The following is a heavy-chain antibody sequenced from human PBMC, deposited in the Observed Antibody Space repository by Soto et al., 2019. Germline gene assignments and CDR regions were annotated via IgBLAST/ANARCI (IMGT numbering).Heavy chain of an antibody. Sequence: ASVKVSCKASVYTFTSYDINWVRQATGQGLEWMGWMNPNSGNTGYAQKFQGRVTMTRNTSISTAYMELSSLRSEDTAVYYCVRGVGYCSGGSCYYFDYWGRGTLVTVSS. V-gene: IGHV1-8*01. CDR2: MNPNSGNT. CDR1: VYTFTSYD. CDR3: VRGVGYCSGGSCYYFDY. J-gene: IGHJ4*02. D-gene: IGHD2-15*01.